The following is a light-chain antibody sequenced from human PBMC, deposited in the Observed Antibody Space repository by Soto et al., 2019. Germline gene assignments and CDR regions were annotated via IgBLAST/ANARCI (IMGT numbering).Light chain of an antibody. V-gene: IGKV3-15*01. CDR3: KQYKEWPPFT. CDR2: GAS. Sequence: EIVMTQSPATLSVSPGERATLSCRASQSVSSNLAWYQQKPGQAPRLLILGASTRATGIPARFSGSGSGTEFTLSISSLQSEDSAVYYCKQYKEWPPFTFGQGTKVDIK. CDR1: QSVSSN. J-gene: IGKJ1*01.